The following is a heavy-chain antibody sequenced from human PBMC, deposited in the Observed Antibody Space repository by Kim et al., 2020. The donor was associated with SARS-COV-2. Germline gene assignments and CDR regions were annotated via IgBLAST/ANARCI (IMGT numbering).Heavy chain of an antibody. CDR3: AKDGSARVVVVVGATGDGLDI. J-gene: IGHJ6*01. CDR2: ISYDGSNK. V-gene: IGHV3-30*18. Sequence: GGSLRLSCAASGFTFSSYGMHWVRQAPGKGLEWVAAISYDGSNKYYADSVKGRFTISRDNSKNTLYLQMNSLRAEDTAVYYCAKDGSARVVVVVGATGDGLDIWGQGTMVNGSS. D-gene: IGHD2-15*01. CDR1: GFTFSSYG.